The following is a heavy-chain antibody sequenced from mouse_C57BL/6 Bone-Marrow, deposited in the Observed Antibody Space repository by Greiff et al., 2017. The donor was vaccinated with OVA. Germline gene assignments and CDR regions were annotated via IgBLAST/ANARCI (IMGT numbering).Heavy chain of an antibody. J-gene: IGHJ1*03. CDR3: ARHDGYYGWYFDV. Sequence: EVQLQQSGAELVKPGASVKISCKASGYTFTDYYINWVKQSHGKSLEWIGVINPYNGGTSYNQKFKGKATLTVDKSSSTAYMELNSLTSEDSAVYYCARHDGYYGWYFDVWGTGTTVTVSS. CDR2: INPYNGGT. CDR1: GYTFTDYY. D-gene: IGHD2-3*01. V-gene: IGHV1-19*01.